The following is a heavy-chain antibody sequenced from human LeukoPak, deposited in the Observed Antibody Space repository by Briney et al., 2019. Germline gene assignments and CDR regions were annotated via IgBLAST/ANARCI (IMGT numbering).Heavy chain of an antibody. CDR3: ARADFWSGYRFDL. Sequence: GGSLRLSCAASGFTFSSYAMSWVRQAPGKGLEWVSVIYSGGSTYYADSVKGRFTISRDNSKNTLYLQMNSLRAEDTAVYYCARADFWSGYRFDLWGQGTLVSVSS. J-gene: IGHJ4*02. V-gene: IGHV3-66*01. CDR2: IYSGGST. D-gene: IGHD3-3*01. CDR1: GFTFSSYA.